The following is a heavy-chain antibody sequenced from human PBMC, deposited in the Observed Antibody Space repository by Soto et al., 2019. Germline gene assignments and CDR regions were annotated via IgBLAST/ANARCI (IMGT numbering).Heavy chain of an antibody. D-gene: IGHD3-16*01. V-gene: IGHV4-30-2*01. Sequence: PSETLSLTCAVSGVSITTNGYSWSWIRQPPGKGLEWIGYIYPSGTIFYNPSLNSRLTISADTSNNQFSLKLTSVTAADTAVYFCATYTAFAKYYFDYWGRGTLVTVSS. CDR3: ATYTAFAKYYFDY. J-gene: IGHJ4*02. CDR2: IYPSGTI. CDR1: GVSITTNGYS.